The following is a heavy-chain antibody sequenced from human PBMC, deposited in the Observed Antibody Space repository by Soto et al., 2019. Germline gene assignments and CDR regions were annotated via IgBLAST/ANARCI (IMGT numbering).Heavy chain of an antibody. V-gene: IGHV4-39*01. CDR3: ARRRVVAGAYYFDY. Sequence: QLQLQESGPGLVKPSETLSLTCTVSGGSISSSSYYWGWIRQPPGKGLEWIGSIYYSGSTYYNPSFKSRVTISVDTSKNQFSLKLRSVTAADTAVYYCARRRVVAGAYYFDYWGQGTLVTVSS. J-gene: IGHJ4*02. CDR1: GGSISSSSYY. D-gene: IGHD6-19*01. CDR2: IYYSGST.